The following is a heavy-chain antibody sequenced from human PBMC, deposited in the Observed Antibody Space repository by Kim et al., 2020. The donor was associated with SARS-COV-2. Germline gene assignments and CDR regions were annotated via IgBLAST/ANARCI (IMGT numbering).Heavy chain of an antibody. Sequence: GGSLRLSCTASGFTFSSYEMNWVRRAPGKGLEWVSYIDSRSSTIYYADSLKGQLTISRDNAKSSLYLQMKSLRVEDTAVYYCARGRGRSGNYYAFDIWGQGTMVTVSS. D-gene: IGHD1-26*01. V-gene: IGHV3-48*03. CDR1: GFTFSSYE. J-gene: IGHJ3*02. CDR3: ARGRGRSGNYYAFDI. CDR2: IDSRSSTI.